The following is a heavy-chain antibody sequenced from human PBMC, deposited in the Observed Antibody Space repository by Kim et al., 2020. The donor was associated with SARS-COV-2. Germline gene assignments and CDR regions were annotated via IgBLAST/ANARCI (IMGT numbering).Heavy chain of an antibody. J-gene: IGHJ4*02. V-gene: IGHV3-30*02. D-gene: IGHD2-2*01. Sequence: ATSVKARFTITRDNSKDTLYLKMNSLRVEDSAVYYCANVPACSSTSCIDYWGQGTLVTVSS. CDR3: ANVPACSSTSCIDY.